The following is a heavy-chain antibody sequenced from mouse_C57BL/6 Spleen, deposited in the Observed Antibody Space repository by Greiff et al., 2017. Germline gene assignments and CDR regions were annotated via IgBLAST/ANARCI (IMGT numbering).Heavy chain of an antibody. V-gene: IGHV1-72*01. J-gene: IGHJ3*01. CDR3: AREGGFYYDYDAWFAY. CDR2: IDPNSGGT. CDR1: GYTFTSYW. Sequence: VQLQQPGAELVKPGASVKLSCKASGYTFTSYWMHWVKQRPGRGLEWIGRIDPNSGGTKYNEKFKSKVTLTVDKPTSTAYMQLSSLTSEDSAVYYCAREGGFYYDYDAWFAYWGQGTLVTVSA. D-gene: IGHD2-4*01.